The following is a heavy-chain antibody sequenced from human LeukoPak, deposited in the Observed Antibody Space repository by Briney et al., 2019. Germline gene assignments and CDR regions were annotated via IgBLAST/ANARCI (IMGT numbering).Heavy chain of an antibody. CDR2: ISATGGST. CDR1: GFTFSRYV. J-gene: IGHJ4*02. Sequence: GGSLRLSCAASGFTFSRYVMGWVRQAPGKGLEWVSGISATGGSTYYADSAKGRFTISRDNAKNTLYLQMNSLRAEDTAVYYCAKGGRYYDFWSGYEHPKQPNEHFDYWGQGTLVTVSS. V-gene: IGHV3-23*01. CDR3: AKGGRYYDFWSGYEHPKQPNEHFDY. D-gene: IGHD3-3*01.